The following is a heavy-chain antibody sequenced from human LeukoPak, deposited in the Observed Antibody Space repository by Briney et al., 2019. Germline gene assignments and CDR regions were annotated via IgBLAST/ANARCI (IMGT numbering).Heavy chain of an antibody. CDR3: ARDQMLVGWFDP. J-gene: IGHJ5*02. D-gene: IGHD2-2*01. V-gene: IGHV4-34*01. CDR2: INHSGST. Sequence: SETLSLTCAVYGGSFSGYYWSWIRQPPGKGLEWIGEINHSGSTNYNPSLKSRVTISVDTSKNQFSLKLSSVTAADTAVYYCARDQMLVGWFDPWGQGTLVTVSS. CDR1: GGSFSGYY.